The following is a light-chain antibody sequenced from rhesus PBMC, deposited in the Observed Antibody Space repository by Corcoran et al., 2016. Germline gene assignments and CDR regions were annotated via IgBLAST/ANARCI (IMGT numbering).Light chain of an antibody. J-gene: IGKJ4*01. Sequence: DIQMTQSPSSLSASVGDTVTITCRASQSISSWLAWYPQKPGKAPKLLIYKAYTLQRGVPSRFRGSGSETDCTLTISTLQSEDFATYYCQQYSSSPLTFGGGTKVAIK. V-gene: IGKV1-22*01. CDR2: KAY. CDR3: QQYSSSPLT. CDR1: QSISSW.